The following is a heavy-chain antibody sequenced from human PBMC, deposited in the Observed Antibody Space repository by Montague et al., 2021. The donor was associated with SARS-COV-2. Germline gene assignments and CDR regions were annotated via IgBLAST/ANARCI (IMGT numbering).Heavy chain of an antibody. D-gene: IGHD2-8*02. V-gene: IGHV4-59*01. Sequence: SETLSLTCTVSGGSISSYYWSWTRQPPGKGLEWIGYIYYSGSTNYNPSLKSRVTISVDTSKNQFSLKLSSVTAADTAVYYCARDLVAGGMDVWGQGTTVTVSS. J-gene: IGHJ6*02. CDR3: ARDLVAGGMDV. CDR1: GGSISSYY. CDR2: IYYSGST.